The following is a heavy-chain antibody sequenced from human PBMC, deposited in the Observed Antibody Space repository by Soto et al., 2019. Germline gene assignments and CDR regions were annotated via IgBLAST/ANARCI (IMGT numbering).Heavy chain of an antibody. CDR3: VREEGHGVKCDS. D-gene: IGHD2-21*01. J-gene: IGHJ5*01. CDR1: GYIFSDYL. V-gene: IGHV1-2*02. CDR2: VRPNGGGT. Sequence: ASVKVSCKTSGYIFSDYLIHWVRQAPGQGLEWMGWVRPNGGGTHYAQKFQGRVTMTRDTSLGTAYMDLGRLTSDDTAVYYCVREEGHGVKCDSCGEGSLV.